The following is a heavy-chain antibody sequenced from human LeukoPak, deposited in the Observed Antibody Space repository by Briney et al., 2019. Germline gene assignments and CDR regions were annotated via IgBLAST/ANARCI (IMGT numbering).Heavy chain of an antibody. D-gene: IGHD6-13*01. J-gene: IGHJ4*02. V-gene: IGHV3-30*19. Sequence: GGSLRLSCAASGFTFSSYGMHWVRQAPGKGLEWVAVISYDGSNKYYADSVKGRFTISRDNSKNTLYLQMNSLRAEDTAVYYCAREGGIRPTQYSSSWTHIMWGQGTLVTVSS. CDR3: AREGGIRPTQYSSSWTHIM. CDR1: GFTFSSYG. CDR2: ISYDGSNK.